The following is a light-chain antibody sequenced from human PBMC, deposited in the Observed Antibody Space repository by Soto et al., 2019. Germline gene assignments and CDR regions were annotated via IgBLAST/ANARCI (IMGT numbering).Light chain of an antibody. CDR1: QSINSN. CDR3: QQFNNWPLT. J-gene: IGKJ5*01. Sequence: EIVMTQSPATLSVSPGERATLSCRASQSINSNLAWYQQKPGHAPRLLIDGASTRATGIPARFSGSGFGTEFTLTISSLQSEDCAVSYCQQFNNWPLTFGQGTRLEIK. V-gene: IGKV3-15*01. CDR2: GAS.